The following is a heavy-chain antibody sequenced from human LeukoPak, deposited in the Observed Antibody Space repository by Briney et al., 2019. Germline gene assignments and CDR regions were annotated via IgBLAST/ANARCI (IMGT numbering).Heavy chain of an antibody. CDR1: GFTFRDYA. CDR2: IRSKTYGGAA. J-gene: IGHJ4*02. CDR3: TRIGIGIIGRDPVDY. Sequence: PGGSLRLSCAASGFTFRDYAMSWVHLAPGKGLQWVGFIRSKTYGGAADYGASVKGRFTIYRDDSQSIAYLLMNRLEIEDTAVYYCTRIGIGIIGRDPVDYWGQGTLVTVSS. D-gene: IGHD2-21*01. V-gene: IGHV3-49*04.